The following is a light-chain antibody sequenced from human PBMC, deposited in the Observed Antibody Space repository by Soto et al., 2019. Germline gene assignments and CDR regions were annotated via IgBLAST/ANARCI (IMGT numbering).Light chain of an antibody. CDR3: SSYTSSTLV. Sequence: QSALTQPASVSGSPGQSITISCTGTSSDVGGYNYVSWYQQHPGKAPKLMIYDVSNRPSGASNRFSGSKSGNTASLTISGLQAEDEADYYCSSYTSSTLVFGGGTKVTVL. J-gene: IGLJ2*01. V-gene: IGLV2-14*01. CDR1: SSDVGGYNY. CDR2: DVS.